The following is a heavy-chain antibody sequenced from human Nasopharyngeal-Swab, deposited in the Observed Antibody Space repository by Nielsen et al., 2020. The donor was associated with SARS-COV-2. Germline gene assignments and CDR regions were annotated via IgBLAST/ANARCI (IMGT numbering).Heavy chain of an antibody. J-gene: IGHJ4*02. D-gene: IGHD3-22*01. CDR2: IYYSGST. CDR3: AGEDSSGWDY. Sequence: SETLSLSCAVSGFSISSAGYSWSWLRQHPGKGLEWIGYIYYSGSTYYNPSLKSRVTISVDTSKNQFSLKLSSVTAADTAVYYCAGEDSSGWDYWGQGTLFTVSS. V-gene: IGHV4-31*11. CDR1: GFSISSAGYS.